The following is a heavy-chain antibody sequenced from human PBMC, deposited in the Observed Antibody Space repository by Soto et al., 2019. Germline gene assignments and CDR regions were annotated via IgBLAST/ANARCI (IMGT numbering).Heavy chain of an antibody. CDR1: GFNFTSYA. D-gene: IGHD6-19*01. Sequence: QVQLVESGGGVVQPGRSLRFSCAASGFNFTSYAMHWVRQAPGKGLEWVAVISYDGSDKYYADSAKGRFTISRDNSKTTLYLQMNSLRTEDTAVYYCARGGIVVGWGQGTLVTVSS. CDR2: ISYDGSDK. V-gene: IGHV3-30-3*01. CDR3: ARGGIVVG. J-gene: IGHJ4*02.